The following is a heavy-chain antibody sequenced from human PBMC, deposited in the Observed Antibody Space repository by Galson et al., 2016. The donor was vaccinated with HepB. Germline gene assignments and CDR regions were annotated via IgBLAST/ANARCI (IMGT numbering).Heavy chain of an antibody. Sequence: SLRLSCAASGFTVSNNYMRWVRQAPGKALEWVSLIYSSGNTHYADSVKGRFTVTRDNSKNTLYLQMNSLRPEDTAVHYCAKGGPNYYGSGSYSQLEFWGQGTLVTVSS. CDR3: AKGGPNYYGSGSYSQLEF. V-gene: IGHV3-66*03. CDR2: IYSSGNT. CDR1: GFTVSNNY. J-gene: IGHJ4*02. D-gene: IGHD3-10*01.